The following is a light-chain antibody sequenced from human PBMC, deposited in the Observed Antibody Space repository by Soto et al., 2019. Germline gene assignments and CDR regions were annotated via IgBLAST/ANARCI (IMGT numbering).Light chain of an antibody. Sequence: EIVLTQSPGTLSLSPGDRATLSCRASQPVGSAYLAWYRQTLGQAPRPLIYATSSRATGISDRFSGSGSGTEFTLTISRLEPEDFATYYCHQHGDSPWTFGQGTTVDIK. CDR3: HQHGDSPWT. CDR1: QPVGSAY. J-gene: IGKJ1*01. V-gene: IGKV3-20*01. CDR2: ATS.